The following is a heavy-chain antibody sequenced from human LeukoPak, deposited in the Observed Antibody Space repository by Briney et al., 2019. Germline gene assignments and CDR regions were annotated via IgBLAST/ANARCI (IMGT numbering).Heavy chain of an antibody. D-gene: IGHD2-2*02. Sequence: TSGGSLRLSCAASGFTFSSYAMSWVRQAPGKGLEWVGRIKSKTDGGTTDYAAPVKGRFTISRDDSKNTLYLQMNSLKTEDTAVYYCTTDPGDIVVVPAAIQYYYYGMDVWGQGTTVTVSS. CDR1: GFTFSSYA. CDR3: TTDPGDIVVVPAAIQYYYYGMDV. V-gene: IGHV3-15*01. J-gene: IGHJ6*02. CDR2: IKSKTDGGTT.